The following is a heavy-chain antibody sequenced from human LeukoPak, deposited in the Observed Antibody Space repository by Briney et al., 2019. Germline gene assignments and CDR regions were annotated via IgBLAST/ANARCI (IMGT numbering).Heavy chain of an antibody. J-gene: IGHJ4*02. D-gene: IGHD6-19*01. V-gene: IGHV1-69*06. CDR3: ARMWSSGGYIVY. Sequence: VASVKVSCKASGGTFSSYAISWVRQALGQGLEWMGRIIPIFGTANYAQKFQGRVTITADKSTSTAYMELSSLRSEDTAVYYCARMWSSGGYIVYWGQGTLVTVSS. CDR1: GGTFSSYA. CDR2: IIPIFGTA.